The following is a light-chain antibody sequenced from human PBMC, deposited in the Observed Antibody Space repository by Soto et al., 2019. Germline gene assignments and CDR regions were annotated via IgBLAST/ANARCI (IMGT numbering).Light chain of an antibody. J-gene: IGKJ2*01. CDR3: HQYGSSPRT. CDR1: QSVTSSY. Sequence: EIVLTQSPGTLSLSPGERATLSCRASQSVTSSYLAWYQQKPGQSPRLLIYGASSRATGIPDRFSGSGSGTDFTLTIGRLEPEDFAVYYCHQYGSSPRTLGQGTKLEIK. CDR2: GAS. V-gene: IGKV3-20*01.